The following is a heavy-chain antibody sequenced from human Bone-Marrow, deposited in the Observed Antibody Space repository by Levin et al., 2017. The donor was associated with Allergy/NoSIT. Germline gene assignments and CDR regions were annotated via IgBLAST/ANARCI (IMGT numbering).Heavy chain of an antibody. J-gene: IGHJ6*03. V-gene: IGHV4-34*01. CDR2: VNRSGGT. CDR1: GGSFRGYY. D-gene: IGHD5-18*01. CDR3: ARGSRDSYGPFRNNYYYHMDV. Sequence: SQTLSLTCAVYGGSFRGYYWGWIRQPPGKGLEWIGEVNRSGGTNYNPSLKSRVSISVDTSKNQFFLKVNSVTAADTAVYYCARGSRDSYGPFRNNYYYHMDVWGKGTTVTVSS.